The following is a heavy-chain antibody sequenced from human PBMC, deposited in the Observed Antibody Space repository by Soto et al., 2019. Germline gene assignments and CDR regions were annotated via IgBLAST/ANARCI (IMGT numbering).Heavy chain of an antibody. CDR1: GYTFTSYG. Sequence: AASVKVSCKASGYTFTSYGISWVRQAPGQGLEWMGWISAYNGNTNYAQKLQGRVTMTTDTSTSTAYMELRSLRSDDTAVYYCARHSSIASGNWFDPWGQGTLVTVSS. J-gene: IGHJ5*02. CDR2: ISAYNGNT. D-gene: IGHD6-6*01. CDR3: ARHSSIASGNWFDP. V-gene: IGHV1-18*01.